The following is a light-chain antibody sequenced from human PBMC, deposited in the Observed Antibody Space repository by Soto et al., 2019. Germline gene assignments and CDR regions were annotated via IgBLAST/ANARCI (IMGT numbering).Light chain of an antibody. V-gene: IGKV1-5*01. Sequence: IQMTQSPSSLSASVGDRVTITCRASQSISSWLAWYQQKPGKAPKLLIYDASSLESGVPSRFSGSGSGTEFTLTISSLQPDDFATYYCQQGWTFGQGTKVDIK. CDR2: DAS. J-gene: IGKJ1*01. CDR3: QQGWT. CDR1: QSISSW.